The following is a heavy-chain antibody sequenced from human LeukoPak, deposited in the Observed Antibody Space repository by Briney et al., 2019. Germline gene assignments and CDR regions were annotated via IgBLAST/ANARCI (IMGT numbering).Heavy chain of an antibody. CDR2: IYTSGST. CDR1: GGSFSTYY. J-gene: IGHJ5*02. D-gene: IGHD6-13*01. CDR3: AKGDPFRAGWFDP. Sequence: PSETLSLTCTVSGGSFSTYYWSWIRQPAGMGLEWIGRIYTSGSTNYNPSLKRRGTMSVDTSKNQFSLKLSSVTAADTAVYYCAKGDPFRAGWFDPWGQGILVTVSS. V-gene: IGHV4-4*07.